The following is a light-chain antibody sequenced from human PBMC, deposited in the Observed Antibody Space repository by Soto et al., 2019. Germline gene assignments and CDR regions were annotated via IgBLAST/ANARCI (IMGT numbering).Light chain of an antibody. Sequence: QSVLHQPPSASGTPGQRVTISCSGTTSNIGTNYVYWYQQLPGMAHKLVMYSTDRRPSGVPGRFSGSKSGTSAFLAITGLRAEDEANYYCSAWDYSLSGPVFGGGTKLTVL. J-gene: IGLJ3*02. CDR2: STD. CDR3: SAWDYSLSGPV. V-gene: IGLV1-47*02. CDR1: TSNIGTNY.